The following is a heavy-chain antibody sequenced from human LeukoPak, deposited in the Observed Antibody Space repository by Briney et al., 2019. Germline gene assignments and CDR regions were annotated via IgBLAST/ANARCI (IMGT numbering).Heavy chain of an antibody. Sequence: SSETLSLTCTVSGGSISSYYWSWIRQPAGKGLEWIGRIYTSGSTNYNPSLKSRVTMSVDTSKNQFSLKLSSVTAADTAVYYCARDLGDFWSGYSDAFDIWGQGTMVTVSS. D-gene: IGHD3-3*01. CDR2: IYTSGST. CDR1: GGSISSYY. J-gene: IGHJ3*02. CDR3: ARDLGDFWSGYSDAFDI. V-gene: IGHV4-4*07.